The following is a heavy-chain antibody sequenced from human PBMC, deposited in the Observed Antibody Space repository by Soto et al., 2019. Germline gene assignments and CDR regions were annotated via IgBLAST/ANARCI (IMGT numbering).Heavy chain of an antibody. Sequence: EVQLLESGGGLVQPGGSLRLSCVASGFTFDTYAISWVRQAPGKGLEWVSTVSGSGLYTYYTDSVKGRFTISRDNPRNTLYLQMNSLRLEDTAVYFCAKDLIAATGTPSYYFDSWGQGTLATVSS. CDR1: GFTFDTYA. CDR2: VSGSGLYT. J-gene: IGHJ4*02. CDR3: AKDLIAATGTPSYYFDS. D-gene: IGHD6-13*01. V-gene: IGHV3-23*01.